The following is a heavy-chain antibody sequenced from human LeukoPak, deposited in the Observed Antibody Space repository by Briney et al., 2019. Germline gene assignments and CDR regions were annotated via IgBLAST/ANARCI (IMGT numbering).Heavy chain of an antibody. CDR3: ARMDFGVVTYNWFDP. D-gene: IGHD3-3*01. J-gene: IGHJ5*02. Sequence: PSETLSLTCTVSGGSIISSGYYWGWIRQPPGKGLEWIGEINHSGSTNYNPSLKSRVTISVDTSKNQFSLKLSSVTTADTAVYYCARMDFGVVTYNWFDPWGQGTLVTVSS. V-gene: IGHV4-39*07. CDR1: GGSIISSGYY. CDR2: INHSGST.